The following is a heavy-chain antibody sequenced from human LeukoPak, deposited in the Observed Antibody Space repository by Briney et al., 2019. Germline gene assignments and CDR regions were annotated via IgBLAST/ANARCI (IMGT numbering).Heavy chain of an antibody. J-gene: IGHJ4*02. Sequence: QSGGSLRLSCAASGFTFSSYWMSWARQAPGKGLEWVANIKQDGSEKYYVDSVKGRFTISRDNAKNSLYLQMNSLRAEDTAVYYCARDGESGWDYGFPDIDSYWGQGTLVTVSS. CDR2: IKQDGSEK. CDR1: GFTFSSYW. V-gene: IGHV3-7*01. CDR3: ARDGESGWDYGFPDIDSY. D-gene: IGHD4-17*01.